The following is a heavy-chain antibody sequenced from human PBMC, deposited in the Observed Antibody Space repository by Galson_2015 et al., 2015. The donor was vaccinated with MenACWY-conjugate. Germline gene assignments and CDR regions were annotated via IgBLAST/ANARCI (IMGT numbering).Heavy chain of an antibody. CDR2: IYPADSDT. J-gene: IGHJ5*02. Sequence: QSGAEVKKAGESLKISCKASGYTFNTYWIAWVRQMPGKGLECMGIIYPADSDTRYSPSFQGHVTLSVDKSSSTAYLQWSSLKSSDSTMYYWARHQLGAAGDLWGQGTLVIVSS. CDR1: GYTFNTYW. CDR3: ARHQLGAAGDL. V-gene: IGHV5-51*01. D-gene: IGHD3-16*01.